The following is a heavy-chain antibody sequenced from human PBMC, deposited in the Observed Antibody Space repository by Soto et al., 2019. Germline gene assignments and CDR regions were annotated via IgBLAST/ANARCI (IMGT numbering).Heavy chain of an antibody. CDR3: ADTEIRVGVRFGAVGY. CDR2: ISGSGGST. D-gene: IGHD3-10*01. CDR1: GFTFSSYA. Sequence: GGSLRLSCAASGFTFSSYAMSWVRQAPGKGLEWVSDISGSGGSTYYADSVKGRFTISRDNSKNTLYLQMNSLRAEDTAVYYCADTEIRVGVRFGAVGYWGQGTLVTVSS. J-gene: IGHJ4*02. V-gene: IGHV3-23*01.